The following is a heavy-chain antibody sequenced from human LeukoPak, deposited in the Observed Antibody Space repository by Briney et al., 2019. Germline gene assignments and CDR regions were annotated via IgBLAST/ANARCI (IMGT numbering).Heavy chain of an antibody. CDR1: GFTFSSYG. CDR2: IRYDGSNK. CDR3: ARCWGSGRHLFDAFDI. V-gene: IGHV3-30*02. Sequence: PGGSLRLSCAASGFTFSSYGMHWVRQAPGKGLEWVAFIRYDGSNKYYADSVKGRFTISRDNARKSLYLEMNSLRAEDTAVYYCARCWGSGRHLFDAFDIWGQGTMVTVSS. J-gene: IGHJ3*02. D-gene: IGHD1-26*01.